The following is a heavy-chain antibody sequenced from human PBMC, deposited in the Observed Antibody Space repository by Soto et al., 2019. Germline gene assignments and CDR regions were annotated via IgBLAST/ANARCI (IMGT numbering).Heavy chain of an antibody. CDR2: IYYSGST. Sequence: QVQLQESGPGLVKPSQTLSLTCTVSGGSISSGGYYWSWIRQHPGKGLEWIGYIYYSGSTYYNPSRQSRVTISVDTSKNQFSLKLSSVTAADTAVYYCARYVVKGAGNNWFDPWGQGTLVTVSS. D-gene: IGHD2-15*01. J-gene: IGHJ5*02. CDR3: ARYVVKGAGNNWFDP. CDR1: GGSISSGGYY. V-gene: IGHV4-31*03.